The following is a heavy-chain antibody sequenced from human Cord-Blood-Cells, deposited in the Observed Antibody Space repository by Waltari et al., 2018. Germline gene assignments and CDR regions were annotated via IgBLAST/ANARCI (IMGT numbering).Heavy chain of an antibody. Sequence: QVQLVQSGAAVNKPGASVRVSCKASGYTCTGHYMHWERQAPGQGLEWMGWINPNSGGTNYAQKFQGRVTMTRDTSISTAYMELSRLRSDDTAVYYCARGRWGDDDAFDIWGQGTMVTVSS. J-gene: IGHJ3*02. CDR1: GYTCTGHY. V-gene: IGHV1-2*02. CDR2: INPNSGGT. CDR3: ARGRWGDDDAFDI. D-gene: IGHD3-10*01.